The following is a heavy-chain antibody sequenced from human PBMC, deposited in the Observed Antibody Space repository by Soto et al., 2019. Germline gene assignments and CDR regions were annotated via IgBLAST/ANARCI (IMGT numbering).Heavy chain of an antibody. Sequence: SETLSLTCAVYGGSFSGYYWSWIRQPPGKGLEWIGEINHSGSTNYNPSLKSRVTISVDTSKNQLSLKLSSVTAADTAVYYCARGGGYCSSTSCYSAGFYYYYYYMDVWGKGTTVTVSS. CDR3: ARGGGYCSSTSCYSAGFYYYYYYMDV. CDR2: INHSGST. V-gene: IGHV4-34*01. J-gene: IGHJ6*03. D-gene: IGHD2-2*01. CDR1: GGSFSGYY.